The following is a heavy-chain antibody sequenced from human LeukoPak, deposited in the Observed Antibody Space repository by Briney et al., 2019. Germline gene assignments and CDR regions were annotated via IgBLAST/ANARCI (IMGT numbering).Heavy chain of an antibody. J-gene: IGHJ1*01. CDR1: GFTFSDHY. D-gene: IGHD3-9*01. Sequence: PGGSLRLSCAASGFTFSDHYMSWIRQAPGKGLEWVSYITNSGTTIYYADSAKGRFTISRDNAKNSLYLQMNSLRAEDTAVYYCARDGHYDILTGYFQDWGQGTLVTVSS. CDR3: ARDGHYDILTGYFQD. V-gene: IGHV3-11*01. CDR2: ITNSGTTI.